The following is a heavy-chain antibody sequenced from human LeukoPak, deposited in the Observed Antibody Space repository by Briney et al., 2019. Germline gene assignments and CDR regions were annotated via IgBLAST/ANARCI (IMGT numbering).Heavy chain of an antibody. D-gene: IGHD3-22*01. CDR2: IIPIFGTA. V-gene: IGHV1-69*06. CDR1: GGTFSSYA. CDR3: ARAPTPSYYYDSSGYYGY. Sequence: SVKVSCKASGGTFSSYAISWVRQAPGQGLEWMGGIIPIFGTANYAQKFQGRVTITADKSTSTAYMELSSLRSDDTAVYYCARAPTPSYYYDSSGYYGYWGQGTLVTVSS. J-gene: IGHJ4*02.